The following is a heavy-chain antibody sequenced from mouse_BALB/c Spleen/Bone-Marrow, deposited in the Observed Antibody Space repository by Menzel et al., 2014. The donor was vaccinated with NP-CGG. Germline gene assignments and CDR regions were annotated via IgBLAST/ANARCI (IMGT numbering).Heavy chain of an antibody. CDR1: GYAFSSSW. D-gene: IGHD2-1*01. V-gene: IGHV1-82*01. CDR2: IYPGDGDT. CDR3: ARDGYGKRNYFDY. Sequence: QVQLQQSGPELVKPGASVKISRKASGYAFSSSWMNWVKQRPGQGLEWIGRIYPGDGDTNHNGKFKGKATLTADKSSSTAYMQLSSLTSVDSAVYFCARDGYGKRNYFDYWGQGTTLTVSS. J-gene: IGHJ2*01.